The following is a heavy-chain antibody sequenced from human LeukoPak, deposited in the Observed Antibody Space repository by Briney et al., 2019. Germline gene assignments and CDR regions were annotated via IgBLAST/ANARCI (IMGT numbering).Heavy chain of an antibody. CDR1: GYTFTSYG. CDR3: ARDVSLPRWFDP. CDR2: ISAYNGNT. V-gene: IGHV1-18*01. Sequence: GASVKVSFKASGYTFTSYGISWVRQAPGQGLEWMGWISAYNGNTNYAQKLQGKVTMTTDTSTSTAYMELRSLRSDDTAVYYCARDVSLPRWFDPCGQGTLVTVSS. J-gene: IGHJ5*02.